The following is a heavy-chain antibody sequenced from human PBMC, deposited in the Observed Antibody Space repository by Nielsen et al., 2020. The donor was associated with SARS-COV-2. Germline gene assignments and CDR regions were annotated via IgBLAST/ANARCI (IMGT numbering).Heavy chain of an antibody. CDR2: ISYDGSNK. V-gene: IGHV3-33*05. Sequence: GESLKISCAASGFTFSSYGMHWVRQAPSKGLEWVAVISYDGSNKYYADSVKGRFTISRDNSKNTLYLQMHSLRVEDTALYYCAKDDVVRGDAFDIWGQGTMVTVSS. CDR3: AKDDVVRGDAFDI. D-gene: IGHD3-10*01. CDR1: GFTFSSYG. J-gene: IGHJ3*02.